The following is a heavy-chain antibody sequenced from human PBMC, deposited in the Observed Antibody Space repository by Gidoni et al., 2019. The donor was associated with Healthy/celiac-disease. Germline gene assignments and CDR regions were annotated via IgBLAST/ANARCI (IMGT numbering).Heavy chain of an antibody. V-gene: IGHV3-9*01. Sequence: EVQLVESGGGLVQPGRSLSLSCAASGFPFDDDARHWFRQAPGKGLEWGAGISWNSGSIGYADAVKGRFTISRDNAKNSLYLQMNSLRAEDTALYYCAKDSTMVRGVVFDYWGQGTLVTVSS. CDR3: AKDSTMVRGVVFDY. CDR2: ISWNSGSI. D-gene: IGHD3-10*01. J-gene: IGHJ4*02. CDR1: GFPFDDDA.